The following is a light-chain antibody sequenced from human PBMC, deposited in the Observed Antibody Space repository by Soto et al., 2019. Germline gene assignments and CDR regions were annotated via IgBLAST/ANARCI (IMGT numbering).Light chain of an antibody. CDR2: DDN. Sequence: QSVLTQPPSLSASPGQKVTISCSGSSSNIGGNSVSWYQQLPGTAPKLLIYDDNKRPSGIPDRFSGSKSGTSATLGITGFQTGDEADHYCGSWDSRVRDYVLGKGTKLTV. V-gene: IGLV1-51*01. CDR1: SSNIGGNS. J-gene: IGLJ1*01. CDR3: GSWDSRVRDYV.